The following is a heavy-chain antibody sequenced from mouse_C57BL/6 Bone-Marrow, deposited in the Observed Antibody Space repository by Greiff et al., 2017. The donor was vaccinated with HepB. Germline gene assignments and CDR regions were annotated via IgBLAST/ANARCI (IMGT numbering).Heavy chain of an antibody. CDR1: GFTFSDYY. J-gene: IGHJ4*01. D-gene: IGHD1-1*01. V-gene: IGHV5-16*01. Sequence: EVKLMESEGGLVQPGSSMKLSCTASGFTFSDYYMAWVRQVPEKGLEWVANINYDGSSTYYLDSLKSRFIISRDNAKNILYLQMSSLKSEDTATYYCARGAYGSPYAMDYWGQGTSVTVSS. CDR3: ARGAYGSPYAMDY. CDR2: INYDGSST.